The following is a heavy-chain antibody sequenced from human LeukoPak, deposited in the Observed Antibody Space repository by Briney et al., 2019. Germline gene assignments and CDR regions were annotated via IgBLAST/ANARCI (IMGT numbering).Heavy chain of an antibody. CDR3: AREGYYDSSGYFHFFDY. J-gene: IGHJ4*02. CDR1: GGSISSSSYY. V-gene: IGHV4-39*01. CDR2: IYYSGST. Sequence: SETLSLTCTVSGGSISSSSYYWGWIRQPPGKGLEWIGSIYYSGSTYYNPSLKSRVTISVDTSKNQFSLKLSSVTAADTAVYYCAREGYYDSSGYFHFFDYWGQGTLVTVSS. D-gene: IGHD3-22*01.